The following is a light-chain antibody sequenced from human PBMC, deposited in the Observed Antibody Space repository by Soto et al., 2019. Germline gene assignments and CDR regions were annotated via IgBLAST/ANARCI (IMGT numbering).Light chain of an antibody. J-gene: IGKJ5*01. Sequence: EIVMPPSPATPSVSPEESATPSWTASQSVSSNLAWYQQKPGQPPRLLIYGASSRATGIPDRFSGSGSGTDFSLTISRLEAEDFAVFYCQHYDSLPITFGQGTRLEIK. CDR2: GAS. CDR1: QSVSSN. CDR3: QHYDSLPIT. V-gene: IGKV3-20*01.